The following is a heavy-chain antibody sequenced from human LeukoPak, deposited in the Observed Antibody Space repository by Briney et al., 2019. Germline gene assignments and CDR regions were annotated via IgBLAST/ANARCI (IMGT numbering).Heavy chain of an antibody. CDR3: ARGGNFYRGHYFDY. CDR1: GGTISEYY. J-gene: IGHJ4*02. CDR2: IYYTGST. Sequence: PSETLSLTCTVSGGTISEYYWYWIRQPPGKGLEWIGYIYYTGSTKYHPPLKSRLTISVDTSKNQFSLRLTSVTAADTAVYYCARGGNFYRGHYFDYWGQGALVTVSS. D-gene: IGHD1-26*01. V-gene: IGHV4-59*01.